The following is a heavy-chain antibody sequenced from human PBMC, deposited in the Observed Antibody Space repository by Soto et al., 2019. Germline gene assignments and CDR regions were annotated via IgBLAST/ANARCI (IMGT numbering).Heavy chain of an antibody. V-gene: IGHV4-59*08. CDR1: GGSISNYF. D-gene: IGHD2-21*02. CDR3: ARGSFVTHYYYYHMDV. J-gene: IGHJ6*03. Sequence: SETLSLTCTVSGGSISNYFWSWIRQPPGKGLEWIGYIYYSGKTNYNPSLKSRVTISVDTSKNQFSLNLSSVTAADTAVYYCARGSFVTHYYYYHMDVWGKGTPVTVSS. CDR2: IYYSGKT.